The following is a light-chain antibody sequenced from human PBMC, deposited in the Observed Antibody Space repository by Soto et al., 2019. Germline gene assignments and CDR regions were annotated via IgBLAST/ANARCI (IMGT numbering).Light chain of an antibody. J-gene: IGKJ5*01. CDR2: DAS. Sequence: EIVMTQSPATLSVSPGEGATVSCRASQSVSSHLAWYQHKPGQAPRLLIYDASNRATGIPARFSGGGSGTDFTLTIDNLEPEDFAIYYCQQRSSWPPITFGHGTRPEIK. CDR3: QQRSSWPPIT. CDR1: QSVSSH. V-gene: IGKV3-11*01.